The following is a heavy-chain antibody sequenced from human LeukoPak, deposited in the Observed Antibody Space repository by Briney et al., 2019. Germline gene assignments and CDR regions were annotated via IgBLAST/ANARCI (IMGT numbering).Heavy chain of an antibody. J-gene: IGHJ4*02. CDR3: ATYRQVLLPFES. CDR1: GFTFSTFA. CDR2: IFPSGGEI. D-gene: IGHD2-8*02. V-gene: IGHV3-23*01. Sequence: GGSLRLSCAASGFTFSTFAMIWVRQPSGKGLEWVSSIFPSGGEIHYADSVRGRFTISRDNSKSTLSLQMNSLRAEDTAIYYCATYRQVLLPFESWGQGTLVTVSS.